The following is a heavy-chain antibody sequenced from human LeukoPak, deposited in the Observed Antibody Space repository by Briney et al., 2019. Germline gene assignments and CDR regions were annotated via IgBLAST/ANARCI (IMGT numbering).Heavy chain of an antibody. D-gene: IGHD3-16*02. J-gene: IGHJ5*02. CDR1: GYTFTGYY. CDR2: INPSGGST. CDR3: ARGKRYYDYVWGSYRRNWFDP. V-gene: IGHV1-46*01. Sequence: ASVKVSCKASGYTFTGYYMHWVRQAPGQGLEWMGIINPSGGSTSYAQKFQGRVTMTRDMSTSTVYMELSSLRSEDTAVYYCARGKRYYDYVWGSYRRNWFDPWGQGTLVTVSS.